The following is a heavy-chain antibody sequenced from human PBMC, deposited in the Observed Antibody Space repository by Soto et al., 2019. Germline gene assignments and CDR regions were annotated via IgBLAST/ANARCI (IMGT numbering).Heavy chain of an antibody. CDR1: GVTFSSYS. CDR3: ASPGTDYGDYVSY. V-gene: IGHV3-48*02. D-gene: IGHD4-17*01. Sequence: GGSLRLSCAATGVTFSSYSMNWVRQAPGKGLEWVSYISSSSSTIYYADSVKGRFTISRDNAKNSLYLQMNSLRDEDTAVYYCASPGTDYGDYVSYWGQGTLVTV. CDR2: ISSSSSTI. J-gene: IGHJ4*02.